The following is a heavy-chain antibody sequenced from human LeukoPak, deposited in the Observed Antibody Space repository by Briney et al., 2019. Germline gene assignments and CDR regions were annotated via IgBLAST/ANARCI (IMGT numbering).Heavy chain of an antibody. CDR2: ISSSSSYI. D-gene: IGHD6-19*01. Sequence: GGSLRLSCAASGFTFSSYSMNWVRQAPGKGLEWVSSISSSSSYIYYADSVKGRFTISRDNAKNSLYLQMNSLRAEGTAVYYCARDLGAVAGNWFDPWGQGTPVTVSS. CDR3: ARDLGAVAGNWFDP. V-gene: IGHV3-21*01. J-gene: IGHJ5*02. CDR1: GFTFSSYS.